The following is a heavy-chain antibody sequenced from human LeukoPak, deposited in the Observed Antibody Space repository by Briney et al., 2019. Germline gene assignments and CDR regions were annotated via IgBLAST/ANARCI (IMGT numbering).Heavy chain of an antibody. CDR2: ISYDGSNK. J-gene: IGHJ6*02. D-gene: IGHD2-2*02. CDR3: ARKTDCSSTSCYTGYYYYYGMDV. V-gene: IGHV3-30-3*01. CDR1: EFTFSSYA. Sequence: GGSLRLSCAASEFTFSSYAMHWVRQAPGKGLEWVAVISYDGSNKYYADSVKGRFTISRDNSKNTLYLQMNSLRAEDTAVYYCARKTDCSSTSCYTGYYYYYGMDVWGQGTTVTVSS.